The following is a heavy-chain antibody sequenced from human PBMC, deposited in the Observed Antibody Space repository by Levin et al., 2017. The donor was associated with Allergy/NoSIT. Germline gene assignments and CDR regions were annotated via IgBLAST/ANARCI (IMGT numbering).Heavy chain of an antibody. CDR1: GGSFSGSY. V-gene: IGHV4-34*01. CDR3: ARVWRGYSYGLVVQYFDY. J-gene: IGHJ4*02. Sequence: SQTLSLTCAVYGGSFSGSYWSWLRQPPGKGLEWIGEINHSGSTNYNPSLKSRVTISVDTSKNQFSLKLSSVTAADTAVYYCARVWRGYSYGLVVQYFDYWGQGTLVTVSS. D-gene: IGHD5-18*01. CDR2: INHSGST.